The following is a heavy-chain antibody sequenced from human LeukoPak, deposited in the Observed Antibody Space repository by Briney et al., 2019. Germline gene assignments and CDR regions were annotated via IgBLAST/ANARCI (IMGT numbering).Heavy chain of an antibody. D-gene: IGHD3-10*01. CDR2: ISGSNGNT. CDR1: GYSFTRYG. V-gene: IGHV1-18*01. Sequence: GASVKVSCRASGYSFTRYGMSWLRQAPGQGPEWMGWISGSNGNTNYAQKFQGRVTMTTDISTSTAYMEAWSLRSDDTAVYYCARSGRGTYYYFDWWGQGTLVTVSS. J-gene: IGHJ4*02. CDR3: ARSGRGTYYYFDW.